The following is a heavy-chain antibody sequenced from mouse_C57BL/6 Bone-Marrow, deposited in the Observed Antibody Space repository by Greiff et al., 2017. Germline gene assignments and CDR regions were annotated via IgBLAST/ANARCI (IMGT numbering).Heavy chain of an antibody. CDR3: ATLPGYYYAMDY. CDR2: IDPSDSET. V-gene: IGHV1-52*01. Sequence: VQLQQPGAELVRPGSSVKLSCKASGYTFTSYWMHWVKQRPIQGLEWIGNIDPSDSETHYNQKFKDKATLTVDKSSSTAYMQLSSLTSEDSAVYYCATLPGYYYAMDYWGQGTSVTVSS. D-gene: IGHD2-10*01. J-gene: IGHJ4*01. CDR1: GYTFTSYW.